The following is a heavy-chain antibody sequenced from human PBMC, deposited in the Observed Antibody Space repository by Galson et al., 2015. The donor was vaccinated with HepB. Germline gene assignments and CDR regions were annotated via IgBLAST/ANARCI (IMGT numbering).Heavy chain of an antibody. Sequence: PALVKPTQTLTLTCTFSGFSLSTTGVGVGWIRQPPGKALEWLALIYWNDDERYRPSLKSRLTITKDTSKNQVVLTMTNMDPVDSATYYCAHRPIVAPCFDFWGQGTLVTVSS. CDR1: GFSLSTTGVG. V-gene: IGHV2-5*01. CDR2: IYWNDDE. CDR3: AHRPIVAPCFDF. D-gene: IGHD5-12*01. J-gene: IGHJ4*02.